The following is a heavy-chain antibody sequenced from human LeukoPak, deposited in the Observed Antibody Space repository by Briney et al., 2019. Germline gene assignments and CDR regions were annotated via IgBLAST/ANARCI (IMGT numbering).Heavy chain of an antibody. D-gene: IGHD6-19*01. CDR1: QFTFSNSW. V-gene: IGHV3-7*01. J-gene: IGHJ4*02. CDR3: ERAVRSGWYSFSYFDY. Sequence: AGGSLTLSCAASQFTFSNSWMSWVRPAPGKGLEWVAYIKHDGSDKKHVDSVKGRFTISRDNAKNTLYLQMNRLSVEHTAVYDCERAVRSGWYSFSYFDYWGQGMVVVVSS. CDR2: IKHDGSDK.